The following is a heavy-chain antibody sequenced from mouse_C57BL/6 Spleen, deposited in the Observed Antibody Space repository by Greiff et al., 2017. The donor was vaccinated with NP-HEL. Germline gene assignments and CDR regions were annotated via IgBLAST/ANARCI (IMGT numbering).Heavy chain of an antibody. D-gene: IGHD1-1*01. V-gene: IGHV1-64*01. CDR3: ARATAVVVQCYFDD. Sequence: QVQLQQPGAELVKPGASVKLSCKASGYTFTSYWMHWVKQRPGQGLEWIGMIHPNSGSTNYNEKFKSKATLTVDKSSSTAYMQLSNLTSEDSAVYDCARATAVVVQCYFDDWGKGTTLTVSS. CDR2: IHPNSGST. CDR1: GYTFTSYW. J-gene: IGHJ2*01.